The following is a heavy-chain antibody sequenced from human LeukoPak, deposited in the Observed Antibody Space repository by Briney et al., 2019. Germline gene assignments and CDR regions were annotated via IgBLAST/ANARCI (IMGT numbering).Heavy chain of an antibody. Sequence: GASVKVSCKASGYTFTSYYMHWVRQAPGQGLEWMGGIIPIFGTANYAQKFQGRVTITADESTSTAYMELSSLRSEDTAVYYCARPSIAARPSGAFDIWGQGTMVTVSS. CDR2: IIPIFGTA. J-gene: IGHJ3*02. CDR1: GYTFTSYY. CDR3: ARPSIAARPSGAFDI. D-gene: IGHD6-6*01. V-gene: IGHV1-69*13.